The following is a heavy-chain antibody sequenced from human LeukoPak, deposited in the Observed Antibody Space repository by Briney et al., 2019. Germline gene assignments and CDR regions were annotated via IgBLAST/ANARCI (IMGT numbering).Heavy chain of an antibody. CDR3: ARGTVRGVIITLATWFDP. D-gene: IGHD3-10*01. J-gene: IGHJ5*02. CDR2: IIPILGIA. V-gene: IGHV1-69*04. CDR1: GYTFTSYG. Sequence: SVKVSCKASGYTFTSYGISWVRQAPGQGLEWMGRIIPILGIANYAQKFQGRVTITADKSTSTAYMELSSLRSEDTAVYYCARGTVRGVIITLATWFDPWGQGTLVTVSS.